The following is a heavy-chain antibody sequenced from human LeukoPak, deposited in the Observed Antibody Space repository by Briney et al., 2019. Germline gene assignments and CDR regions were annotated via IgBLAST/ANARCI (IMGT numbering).Heavy chain of an antibody. D-gene: IGHD3-3*01. CDR3: ARIPTGGFLEWSYYYYYGMDV. CDR1: GYTFTSYG. V-gene: IGHV1-18*01. CDR2: ISAYNGNT. J-gene: IGHJ6*02. Sequence: ASVTVSCKASGYTFTSYGISWVRQAPGQGLEWMGWISAYNGNTNYAQKLQGRVTMTTDTSTSTAYMELRSLRSDDTAVYYCARIPTGGFLEWSYYYYYGMDVWGQGTTVTVSS.